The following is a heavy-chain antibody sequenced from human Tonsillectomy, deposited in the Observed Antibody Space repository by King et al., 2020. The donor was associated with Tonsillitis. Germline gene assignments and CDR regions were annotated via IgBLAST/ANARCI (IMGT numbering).Heavy chain of an antibody. CDR3: ARAHYSSSSDY. D-gene: IGHD6-6*01. CDR2: ISSSSSTI. CDR1: GFTFSSFS. Sequence: VQLVESGGGLVQPGGSLRLSCAASGFTFSSFSLNWVRQAPGKGREWGSYISSSSSTIYYADSVKGRFTISRDNAKNSLYLQINSLRAEDTAVYYCARAHYSSSSDYWGQGTLVTVSS. V-gene: IGHV3-48*04. J-gene: IGHJ4*02.